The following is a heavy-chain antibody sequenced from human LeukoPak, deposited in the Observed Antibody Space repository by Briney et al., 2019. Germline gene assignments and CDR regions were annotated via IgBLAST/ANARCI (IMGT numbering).Heavy chain of an antibody. CDR3: ARDHNYAFDN. D-gene: IGHD1-1*01. Sequence: GGSLRLSCAASGFTFSNYWLTWVRQAPGQGLEWVANIKQDGSEKHYVDSVKGRFTISRDNAKNSLYLQMNSLRVEDTAVYYCARDHNYAFDNWGQGTLVSVSS. CDR1: GFTFSNYW. J-gene: IGHJ4*02. CDR2: IKQDGSEK. V-gene: IGHV3-7*01.